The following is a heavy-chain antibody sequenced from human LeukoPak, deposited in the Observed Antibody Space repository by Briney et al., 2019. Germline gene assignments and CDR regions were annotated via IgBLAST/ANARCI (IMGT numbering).Heavy chain of an antibody. Sequence: ASVKVSCKASGYTFTNYYMHWVRQAPGQGLEWMGIVNLSDGGTRYAQQFQGRITMTRDTSTSTVYMGLSSLRSEDTAVYYCATGRWSYDYWGQGTLVTVSS. CDR2: VNLSDGGT. D-gene: IGHD4-23*01. J-gene: IGHJ4*02. CDR1: GYTFTNYY. CDR3: ATGRWSYDY. V-gene: IGHV1-46*01.